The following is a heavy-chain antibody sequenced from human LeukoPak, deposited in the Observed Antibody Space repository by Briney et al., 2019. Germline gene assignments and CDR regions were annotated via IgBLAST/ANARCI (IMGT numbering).Heavy chain of an antibody. CDR3: ARAGHSSSWHSLDY. D-gene: IGHD6-13*01. CDR2: IYYSGST. J-gene: IGHJ4*02. Sequence: SQTLSLTCTVSGGSISSGDYYWSWIRQPPGKGLEWIGYIYYSGSTYYNPSLKSRVTISVDTSKNQFSLKLSSVTAADTAVYYCARAGHSSSWHSLDYWGQGTLVTVSS. V-gene: IGHV4-30-4*08. CDR1: GGSISSGDYY.